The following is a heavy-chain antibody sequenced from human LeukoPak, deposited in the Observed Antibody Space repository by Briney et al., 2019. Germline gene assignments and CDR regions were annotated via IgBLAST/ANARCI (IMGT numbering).Heavy chain of an antibody. D-gene: IGHD6-13*01. Sequence: GGSLRLSCAASGFTFSNYWMTWVRQAPGKGLEWVSSITDSGDGTYYADSVKGRFTISRDNSKNTLYLQMNSLRAEDAAIYYCAKGKISATGGLDYWGQGTLVTVSS. CDR1: GFTFSNYW. J-gene: IGHJ4*02. CDR2: ITDSGDGT. CDR3: AKGKISATGGLDY. V-gene: IGHV3-23*01.